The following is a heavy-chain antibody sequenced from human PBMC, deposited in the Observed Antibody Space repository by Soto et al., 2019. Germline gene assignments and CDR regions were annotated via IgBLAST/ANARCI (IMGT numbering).Heavy chain of an antibody. CDR3: ARGGEGGSGSYYMSAEYFQH. D-gene: IGHD3-10*01. CDR1: GGSISSGGYY. V-gene: IGHV4-31*03. CDR2: IYYSGST. Sequence: QVQLQESGPGLVKPSQTLSLTCTVSGGSISSGGYYWSWIRQHPGKGLEWIGYIYYSGSTYYNPSLKSRVTISVDTSKNQFSLQLSSVTAAATDVYYCARGGEGGSGSYYMSAEYFQHWGQGTLVTVSS. J-gene: IGHJ1*01.